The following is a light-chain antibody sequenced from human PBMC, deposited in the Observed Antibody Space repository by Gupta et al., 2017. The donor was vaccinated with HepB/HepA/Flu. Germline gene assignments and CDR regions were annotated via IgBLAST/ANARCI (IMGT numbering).Light chain of an antibody. CDR2: EVN. V-gene: IGLV2-8*01. J-gene: IGLJ2*01. CDR3: SSYAGSNNLV. CDR1: SSDVGAYNY. Sequence: QSALTQPPSASGSPGQSVPISCTGTSSDVGAYNYVTWYQQHPSKAPKLIIYEVNKRPSGVPDRFSGSKSGNTASLTVSGLQAEDDADYYCSSYAGSNNLVFGGGTKLTVL.